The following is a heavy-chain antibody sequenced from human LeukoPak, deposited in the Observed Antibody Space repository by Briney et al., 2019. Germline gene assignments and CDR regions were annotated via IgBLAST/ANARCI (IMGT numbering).Heavy chain of an antibody. Sequence: GGSLRLSCAASGFTFSSYAMSWVRQAPGKGLEWVSGISGSGTSTYVADSGKGRFTISRDNSKNTLYLQMGSLRAEDTAVYYCAKGGGSGSYSDYWGQGTLVTVSS. D-gene: IGHD3-10*01. CDR2: ISGSGTST. CDR3: AKGGGSGSYSDY. CDR1: GFTFSSYA. J-gene: IGHJ4*02. V-gene: IGHV3-23*01.